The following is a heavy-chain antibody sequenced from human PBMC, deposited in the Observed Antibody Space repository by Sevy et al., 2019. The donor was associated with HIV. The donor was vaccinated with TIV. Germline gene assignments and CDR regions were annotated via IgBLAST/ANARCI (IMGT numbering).Heavy chain of an antibody. J-gene: IGHJ4*02. Sequence: ASVKVSCKASGYTFTSYGISWVRQAPGQGLEWMGWISAYNGNTNYAQRLQGRVTMTTDTSTSTAYMELRSLRSDDTAVYYCARDVRGVSPTGLYYWGQGTLVTVSS. CDR3: ARDVRGVSPTGLYY. D-gene: IGHD3-10*01. CDR1: GYTFTSYG. CDR2: ISAYNGNT. V-gene: IGHV1-18*01.